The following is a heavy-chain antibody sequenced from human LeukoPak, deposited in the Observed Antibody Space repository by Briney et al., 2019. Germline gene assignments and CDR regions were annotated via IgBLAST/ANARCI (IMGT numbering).Heavy chain of an antibody. CDR2: IYYSGST. CDR1: GGSISSYY. D-gene: IGHD6-13*01. V-gene: IGHV4-59*01. J-gene: IGHJ4*02. Sequence: SETLSLTCTVSGGSISSYYWSWIRQPPGKGLEWIGYIYYSGSTNYNPSLKSRVTISVDTSKNQFSLKLSSVTAADTAVYYCAKEAADTLYRWGQGTLVTVSS. CDR3: AKEAADTLYR.